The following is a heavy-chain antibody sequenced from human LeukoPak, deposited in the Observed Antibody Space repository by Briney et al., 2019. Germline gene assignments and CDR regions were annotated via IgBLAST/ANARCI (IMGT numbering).Heavy chain of an antibody. CDR1: GGPIGSSSYY. D-gene: IGHD2-2*01. J-gene: IGHJ4*02. V-gene: IGHV4-39*07. CDR3: ARVAGLPAASYYFDY. CDR2: IYYSGST. Sequence: SETLSSTCTVSGGPIGSSSYYWGWIRQPPGKGLEWIGSIYYSGSTYYNPSLKSRVTISVDTSKNQFSLKLSSVTAADTAVYYCARVAGLPAASYYFDYWGQGTLVTVSS.